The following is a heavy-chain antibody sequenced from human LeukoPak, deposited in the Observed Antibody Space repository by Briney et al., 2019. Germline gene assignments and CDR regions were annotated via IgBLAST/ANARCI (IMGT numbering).Heavy chain of an antibody. Sequence: GGSLRLSCAASGFTLSDYYMSWIRQAPGKGLEWVSYISSSSSTIYYADSVKGRFTISRDNAKNSLYLQMNSLRAEDTAVYYCARDDDSSGYYYPWGQGTLVTVSS. V-gene: IGHV3-11*01. CDR3: ARDDDSSGYYYP. J-gene: IGHJ5*02. CDR1: GFTLSDYY. CDR2: ISSSSSTI. D-gene: IGHD3-22*01.